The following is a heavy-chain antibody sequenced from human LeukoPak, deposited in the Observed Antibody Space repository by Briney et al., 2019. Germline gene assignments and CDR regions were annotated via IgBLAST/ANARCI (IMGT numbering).Heavy chain of an antibody. Sequence: PGGSLRLSCAASGFPFNSCWMHWVRQAPGKGLVWVARINPNSRIISYADSVRGRFTISRDNAKNTLSLQMNSLRVEDTAVYYRVRDLVLVDTPGDDFDFWGQGTLVTVSS. CDR3: VRDLVLVDTPGDDFDF. J-gene: IGHJ4*02. CDR2: INPNSRII. V-gene: IGHV3-74*03. D-gene: IGHD2-21*01. CDR1: GFPFNSCW.